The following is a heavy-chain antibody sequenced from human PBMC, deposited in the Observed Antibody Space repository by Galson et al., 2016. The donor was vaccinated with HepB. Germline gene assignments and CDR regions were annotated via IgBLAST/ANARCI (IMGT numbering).Heavy chain of an antibody. J-gene: IGHJ3*02. V-gene: IGHV3-23*01. CDR3: ARDRYTSGPGAFDI. CDR1: GFTFSNFA. Sequence: SLRLSCAASGFTFSNFAMNWVRQAPGKGLEWVSSIRNSGSNTYYADSVKGRFTISRANSKNALYLQMNSLKPEDTAVYYCARDRYTSGPGAFDIWGQGTMVTVSS. D-gene: IGHD6-19*01. CDR2: IRNSGSNT.